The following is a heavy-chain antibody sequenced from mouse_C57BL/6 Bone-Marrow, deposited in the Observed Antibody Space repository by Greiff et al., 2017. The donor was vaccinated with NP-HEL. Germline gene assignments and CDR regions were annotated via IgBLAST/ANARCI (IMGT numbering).Heavy chain of an antibody. CDR3: ARVLLTGVDY. CDR2: ISDGGSYT. V-gene: IGHV5-4*01. D-gene: IGHD4-1*01. CDR1: GFTFSSYA. Sequence: EVHLVESGGGLVKPGGSLKLSCAASGFTFSSYAMSWVRQTPEKSLEWVATISDGGSYTYYPDNVKGRFTISRDNAKNNLYLQMSHLKSEDTAMYYCARVLLTGVDYWGQGTTLTVSS. J-gene: IGHJ2*01.